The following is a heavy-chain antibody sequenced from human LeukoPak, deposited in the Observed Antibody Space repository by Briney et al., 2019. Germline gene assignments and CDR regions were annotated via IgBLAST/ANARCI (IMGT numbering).Heavy chain of an antibody. CDR3: AREYCSSTSCYRRYYYYYYGMDV. Sequence: ALVKVSCKASGYTFTGYYMHWVRQAPGQGLEWMGWINPNSGGTNYAQKFQGRVTMTRDTSISTAYMELSRLRSDDTAVYYCAREYCSSTSCYRRYYYYYYGMDVWGQGTTVTVSS. V-gene: IGHV1-2*02. D-gene: IGHD2-2*01. CDR1: GYTFTGYY. J-gene: IGHJ6*02. CDR2: INPNSGGT.